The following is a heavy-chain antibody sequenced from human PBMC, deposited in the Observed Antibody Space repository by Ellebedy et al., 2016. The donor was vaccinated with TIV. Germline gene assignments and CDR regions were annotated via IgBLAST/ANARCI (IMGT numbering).Heavy chain of an antibody. V-gene: IGHV3-21*01. D-gene: IGHD6-13*01. CDR1: GFTFSSYS. Sequence: GESLKIPXAASGFTFSSYSMNWVRQAPGKGLEWVSSISTTGSYIYYADSVKGRFTISRDNAENSLYLQMNSLRAEDTAVYYCARDRIAAAGTVYYFGMDVWGQGTTVTVSS. J-gene: IGHJ6*02. CDR3: ARDRIAAAGTVYYFGMDV. CDR2: ISTTGSYI.